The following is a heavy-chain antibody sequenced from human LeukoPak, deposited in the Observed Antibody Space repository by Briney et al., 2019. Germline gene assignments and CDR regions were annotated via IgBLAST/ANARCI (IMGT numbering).Heavy chain of an antibody. V-gene: IGHV4-39*01. D-gene: IGHD6-19*01. CDR2: IYYSGST. Sequence: SETLSLTCTVSGDSISSSSYYWGWIRQPPGKGLEWIGNIYYSGSTYYNPSLKSRVTISVDTSKNQFSLKLSSVTAADTAFYYCARQTPWLGMGREVDSWGQGTLVIVSS. CDR1: GDSISSSSYY. CDR3: ARQTPWLGMGREVDS. J-gene: IGHJ4*02.